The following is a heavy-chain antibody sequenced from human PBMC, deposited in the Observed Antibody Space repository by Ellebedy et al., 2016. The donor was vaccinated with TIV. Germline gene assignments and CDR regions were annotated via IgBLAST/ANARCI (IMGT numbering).Heavy chain of an antibody. J-gene: IGHJ5*02. D-gene: IGHD6-6*01. V-gene: IGHV4-31*03. CDR3: ATEYSSSSNWFNP. CDR1: GGSISSGGYY. CDR2: IYYSGST. Sequence: SETLSLXXTVSGGSISSGGYYWSWIRQHPGKGLEWIGYIYYSGSTYYNPSLKSRVTISVDTSKNQFSLKLSSVTAADTAVYYCATEYSSSSNWFNPWGQGTLVTVSS.